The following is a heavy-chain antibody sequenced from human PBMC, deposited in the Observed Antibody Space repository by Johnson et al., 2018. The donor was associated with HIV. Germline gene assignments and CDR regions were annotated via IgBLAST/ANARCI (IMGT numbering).Heavy chain of an antibody. J-gene: IGHJ3*01. V-gene: IGHV3-66*01. CDR3: AREGGQWLVSAAFDF. D-gene: IGHD6-19*01. CDR2: IYSGGST. Sequence: MQLVESGGGLVQPGGSLRLSCAASGFTFSDYAMIWVRQAPGTGLEWVSVIYSGGSTYYADSVKGRFTISRDNSKNTLYLQMGSPRAEDMAVYYCAREGGQWLVSAAFDFWGQGTMVTVSS. CDR1: GFTFSDYA.